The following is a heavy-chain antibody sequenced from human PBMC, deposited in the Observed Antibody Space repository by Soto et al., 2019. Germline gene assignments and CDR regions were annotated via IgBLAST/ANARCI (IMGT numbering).Heavy chain of an antibody. J-gene: IGHJ3*02. Sequence: EVQLLESGRGLVQPGGSLRLSCAASGFTFSTYAMSWVRQAPGKGLEWVSGISGSGGSAYYADSVKGRFTISRDKSKNTLYLQMNSLRAEDTAVYYCAGSSGWYRAFDIWGQGTMVTVSS. CDR3: AGSSGWYRAFDI. D-gene: IGHD6-19*01. CDR2: ISGSGGSA. V-gene: IGHV3-23*01. CDR1: GFTFSTYA.